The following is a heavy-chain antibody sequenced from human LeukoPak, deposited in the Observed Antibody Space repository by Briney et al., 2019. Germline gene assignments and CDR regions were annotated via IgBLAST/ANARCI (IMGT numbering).Heavy chain of an antibody. CDR1: GFTFSSYW. CDR3: ARGRPHGNDY. D-gene: IGHD4-23*01. CDR2: IASDGSST. Sequence: GGSLRLSCAASGFTFSSYWMNWVRQAPGKGLVWVSRIASDGSSTTYADSVKGRLSISRDNAKNTLYLQMNSLRVEDTAVYYCARGRPHGNDYWGQGTLVTVSS. V-gene: IGHV3-74*01. J-gene: IGHJ4*02.